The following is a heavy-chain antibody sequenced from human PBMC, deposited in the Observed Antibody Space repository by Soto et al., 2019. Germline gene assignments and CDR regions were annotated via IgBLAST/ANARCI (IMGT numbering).Heavy chain of an antibody. D-gene: IGHD6-19*01. CDR3: ARERVAVAGSYFQH. Sequence: QVQLVQSGAEVKKPGASVKVSCKASGYTLTSYDINWVRQATGQGLEWMGWMNPNSGNTGYAQKFQGRVTMTRNTSISTAYMELSSLRSEDTAVYYCARERVAVAGSYFQHWGQGTLVTVSS. CDR1: GYTLTSYD. J-gene: IGHJ1*01. CDR2: MNPNSGNT. V-gene: IGHV1-8*01.